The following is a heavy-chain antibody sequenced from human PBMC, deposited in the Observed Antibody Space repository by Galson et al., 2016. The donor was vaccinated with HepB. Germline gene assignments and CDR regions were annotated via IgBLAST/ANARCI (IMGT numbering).Heavy chain of an antibody. CDR1: GVSVISANYY. CDR3: ARYSDFGAYGYFDY. Sequence: SETLSLTCTVSGVSVISANYYWTWIRQPPGKGLEWIGFISYSGNTNYNASLKSRVTISVGLSKNQFSPKLSSVTAADTAVYYCARYSDFGAYGYFDYWGQGTLVTVSS. CDR2: ISYSGNT. J-gene: IGHJ4*02. V-gene: IGHV4-61*01. D-gene: IGHD4-17*01.